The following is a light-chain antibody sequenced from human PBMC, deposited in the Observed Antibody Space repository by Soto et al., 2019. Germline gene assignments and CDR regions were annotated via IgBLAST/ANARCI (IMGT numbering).Light chain of an antibody. CDR3: SSYTTSNTYV. CDR1: SSDVGGYNY. J-gene: IGLJ1*01. CDR2: EVS. V-gene: IGLV2-14*01. Sequence: QSALTQPAYVSGYPGQSITISCTGRSSDVGGYNYVSWYQQHPGKAPKFMIYEVSRRPSGVSNRFAGSKSGNTASLTVSGLQAEDEADYYCSSYTTSNTYVFRTGTKVTVL.